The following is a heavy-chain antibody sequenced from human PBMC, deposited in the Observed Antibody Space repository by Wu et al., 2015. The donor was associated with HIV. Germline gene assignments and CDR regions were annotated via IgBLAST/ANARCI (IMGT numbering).Heavy chain of an antibody. D-gene: IGHD6-19*01. CDR3: ARGQPLYSGGWSIWNWFDP. Sequence: QVQLQQWGAGLLKPSETLSLTCGVYGGSFSDYQWSWIRQSAGKGLEWIGEINYSGTTNYNPSLGSRAIISADTSKNQFSLRLQSVTAADTAVYYCARGQPLYSGGWSIWNWFDPWGQGSLVTVSS. J-gene: IGHJ5*02. CDR1: GGSFSDYQ. V-gene: IGHV4-34*02. CDR2: INYSGTT.